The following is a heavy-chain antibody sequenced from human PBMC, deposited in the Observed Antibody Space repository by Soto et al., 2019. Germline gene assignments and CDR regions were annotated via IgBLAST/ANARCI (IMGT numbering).Heavy chain of an antibody. J-gene: IGHJ6*02. V-gene: IGHV4-39*01. CDR1: GGSISSSSYY. CDR2: IYYSGST. D-gene: IGHD3-3*01. Sequence: PSETLSLTCTVSGGSISSSSYYWGWIRQPPGKGLEWIGSIYYSGSTYYNPSLKSRVTISVDTSKNQFSLKLSSVTAADTAVYYCARHWTKRAKKIPGYGMDVWGQGTTVTVSS. CDR3: ARHWTKRAKKIPGYGMDV.